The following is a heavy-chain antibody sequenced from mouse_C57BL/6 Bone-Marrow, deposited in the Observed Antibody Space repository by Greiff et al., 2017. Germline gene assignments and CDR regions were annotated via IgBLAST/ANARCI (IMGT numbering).Heavy chain of an antibody. J-gene: IGHJ4*01. CDR3: ARQRVYYGNDYAMDY. V-gene: IGHV5-12*01. CDR1: GFTFSDYY. Sequence: EVQLVESGGGLVQPGGSLKLSCAASGFTFSDYYMYWVRQTPEKRLEWVAYISNGGGSTYYPDTVKGRFTSSRANAKNNLYLQMSRLKSEDTDMYYCARQRVYYGNDYAMDYWGQGTSVTVSS. D-gene: IGHD2-1*01. CDR2: ISNGGGST.